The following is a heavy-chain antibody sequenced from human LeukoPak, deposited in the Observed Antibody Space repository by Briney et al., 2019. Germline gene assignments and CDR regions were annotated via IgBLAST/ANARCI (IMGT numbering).Heavy chain of an antibody. CDR2: IWYDGSNK. Sequence: GGSLRLSCAASGFTFSSYGMHWVRQAPGKGLEWVAVIWYDGSNKYYADSVKGRFTISRDNSKNTLYLQMNSLRAEDTAVYYCARDLGPYDSSGYGLDYWGQGTLVTVSS. CDR1: GFTFSSYG. V-gene: IGHV3-33*01. CDR3: ARDLGPYDSSGYGLDY. J-gene: IGHJ4*02. D-gene: IGHD3-22*01.